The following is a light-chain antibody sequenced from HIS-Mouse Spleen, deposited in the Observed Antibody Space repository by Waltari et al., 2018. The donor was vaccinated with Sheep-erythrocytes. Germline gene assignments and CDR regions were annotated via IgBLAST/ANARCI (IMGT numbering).Light chain of an antibody. CDR3: CSYAGSYNHV. CDR2: DVS. V-gene: IGLV2-11*01. Sequence: QSALTQPRSVSGSPGQPVTISCTGTSSDVGGYNYVSWYQQHPGKAPKLMIYDVSKRPSGVPALFSGSKSGNTASLTISGLQAEDEADYYCCSYAGSYNHVFATGTKVTVL. CDR1: SSDVGGYNY. J-gene: IGLJ1*01.